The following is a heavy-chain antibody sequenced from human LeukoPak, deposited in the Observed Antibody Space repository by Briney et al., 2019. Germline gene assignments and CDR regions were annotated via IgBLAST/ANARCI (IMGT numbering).Heavy chain of an antibody. CDR1: GYSFTSYW. V-gene: IGHV5-51*01. CDR3: ARRGSGSYYNEHWFDP. Sequence: GESPKISCKGSGYSFTSYWIGWVRQLPGKGLEWMGIIYPGDSDTRYSPSFQGQVTISADKSISTAYLQWSSLKASDTAMYYCARRGSGSYYNEHWFDPWGQGTLVTVSS. CDR2: IYPGDSDT. D-gene: IGHD3-10*01. J-gene: IGHJ5*02.